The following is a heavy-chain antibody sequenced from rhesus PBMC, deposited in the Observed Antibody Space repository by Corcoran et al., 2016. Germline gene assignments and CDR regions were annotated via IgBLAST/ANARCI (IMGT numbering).Heavy chain of an antibody. V-gene: IGHV4-127*01. CDR2: IGGSSGST. CDR3: ARSSMGFDY. Sequence: VQLQESGPGVVKPSETLFLTRPVPGGSISGYFLRSWILQPPGKGLEWIGYIGGSSGSTNYNPSLKNRVTISKDTSKNQFSLKLSSVTAADTAVYYCARSSMGFDYWGQGVLVTVSS. CDR1: GGSISGYF. J-gene: IGHJ4*01.